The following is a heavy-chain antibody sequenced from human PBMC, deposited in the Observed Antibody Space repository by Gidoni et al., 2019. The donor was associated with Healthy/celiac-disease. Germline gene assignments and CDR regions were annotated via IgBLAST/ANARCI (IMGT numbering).Heavy chain of an antibody. D-gene: IGHD6-19*01. J-gene: IGHJ4*02. CDR2: IYPGDSDT. CDR3: ARREDVGSSGWLFDY. CDR1: GYSFTSYW. V-gene: IGHV5-51*01. Sequence: EVQLVRSGAEVKKLGESRKISCKGSGYSFTSYWIGWVRQMPGKGLEWMGIIYPGDSDTRYSPSFQGQVTISADKSISTAYLQWSSLKASDTAMYYCARREDVGSSGWLFDYWGQGTLVTVSS.